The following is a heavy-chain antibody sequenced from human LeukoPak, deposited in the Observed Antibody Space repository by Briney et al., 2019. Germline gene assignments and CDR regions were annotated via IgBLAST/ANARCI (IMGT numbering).Heavy chain of an antibody. CDR1: GGSFSGYY. Sequence: SETLSLTCAVYGGSFSGYYWSWIRQPPGKGLEWIGEINHSGSTNYTPSLKSRVTISVDTSKNQFSLKLSSVTAADTAVYYCAVGAVAGGPFDYWGQGTLVTVSS. D-gene: IGHD6-19*01. V-gene: IGHV4-34*01. CDR3: AVGAVAGGPFDY. CDR2: INHSGST. J-gene: IGHJ4*02.